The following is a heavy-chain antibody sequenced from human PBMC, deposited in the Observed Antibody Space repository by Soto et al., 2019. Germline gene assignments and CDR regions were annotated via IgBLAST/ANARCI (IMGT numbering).Heavy chain of an antibody. V-gene: IGHV3-30*18. CDR3: AKVRADYYYGSGPFDY. CDR2: ISSDGSNK. J-gene: IGHJ4*02. D-gene: IGHD3-10*01. CDR1: GFTFSNYG. Sequence: QVQLVESGGGVVQPGRSLRLSCAASGFTFSNYGMHWVRQAPGKGLEWVALISSDGSNKYYADSVKGRFTISRDNSKNTLYLQMNTLRAEDTAGYYCAKVRADYYYGSGPFDYWGQGTLVTVSS.